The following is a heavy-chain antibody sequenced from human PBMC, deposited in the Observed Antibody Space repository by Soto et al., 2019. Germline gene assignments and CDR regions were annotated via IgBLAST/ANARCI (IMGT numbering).Heavy chain of an antibody. CDR3: AKGRGGSGSLTPRVDF. Sequence: EVQLLESGGGLVQPGGSLRLSCAASGFTFNNYAMTWVRQAPGKGLEWVSAISGGGVTKSYPDSVKGRFTVSRDGSKNTLYLQMSSLRAEDTALYYCAKGRGGSGSLTPRVDFWGQGTLVTVSS. CDR1: GFTFNNYA. J-gene: IGHJ4*02. D-gene: IGHD3-10*01. V-gene: IGHV3-23*01. CDR2: ISGGGVTK.